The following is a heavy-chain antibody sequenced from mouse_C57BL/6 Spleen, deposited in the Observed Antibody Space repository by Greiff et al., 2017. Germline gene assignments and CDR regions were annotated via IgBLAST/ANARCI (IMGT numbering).Heavy chain of an antibody. J-gene: IGHJ2*01. CDR1: GYTFTSYG. CDR2: IYPRSGNT. CDR3: ARGELGILFDY. V-gene: IGHV1-81*01. D-gene: IGHD4-1*01. Sequence: VKLQESGAELARPGASVKLSCKASGYTFTSYGISWVKQRTGQGLEWIGEIYPRSGNTYYNEKFKGKATLTADKSSSTAYMELRSLTSEDSAVYFCARGELGILFDYWGQGTTLTVSS.